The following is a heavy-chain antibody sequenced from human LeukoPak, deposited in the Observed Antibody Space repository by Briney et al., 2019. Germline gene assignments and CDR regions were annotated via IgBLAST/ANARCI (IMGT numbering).Heavy chain of an antibody. J-gene: IGHJ4*02. CDR3: ARLMTGEVGAIPAYYFDY. D-gene: IGHD1-26*01. CDR2: IYYTGGT. V-gene: IGHV4-39*01. Sequence: SETLSLTCTVSGGSITTSSYYWGWIRQPPEKGLEWIGSIYYTGGTYYSPSLKSRVTISVDTSKNQFSLKLSSVTAADTAVYYCARLMTGEVGAIPAYYFDYWGQGTLVTVSS. CDR1: GGSITTSSYY.